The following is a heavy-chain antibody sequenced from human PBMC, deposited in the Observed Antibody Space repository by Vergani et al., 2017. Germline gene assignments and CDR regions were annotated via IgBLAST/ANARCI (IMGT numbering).Heavy chain of an antibody. CDR1: GYIFTDYY. CDR3: ARGDYGILTGYRY. D-gene: IGHD3-9*01. Sequence: QVQLVQSGAEVKKPGASVKVSCKASGYIFTDYYMHWVRQAPGHGLEWMGWINPNSGGTNYTQKFQGRVTMTRDTSISTAYMELSRLRSDDTAIYYCARGDYGILTGYRYWGQGTLVTVST. CDR2: INPNSGGT. J-gene: IGHJ4*02. V-gene: IGHV1-2*02.